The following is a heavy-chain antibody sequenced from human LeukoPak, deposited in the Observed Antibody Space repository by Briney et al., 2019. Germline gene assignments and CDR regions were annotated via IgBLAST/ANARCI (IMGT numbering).Heavy chain of an antibody. D-gene: IGHD1-7*01. CDR2: ISGSGGST. CDR3: ATAKNYGRCY. Sequence: GESLRLSCAASGFTFSSYAMSWVRQAPGKGLEWVSAISGSGGSTYYADSVKGRFTISRDNSKNTLYLQMNSLRAEDTAVYYCATAKNYGRCYWGQGTLVTVSS. V-gene: IGHV3-23*01. J-gene: IGHJ4*02. CDR1: GFTFSSYA.